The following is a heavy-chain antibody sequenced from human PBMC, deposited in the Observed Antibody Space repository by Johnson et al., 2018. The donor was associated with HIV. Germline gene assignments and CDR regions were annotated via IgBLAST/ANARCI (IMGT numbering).Heavy chain of an antibody. D-gene: IGHD6-13*01. J-gene: IGHJ3*02. V-gene: IGHV3-30-3*02. CDR1: GFTFSSYA. Sequence: QEQLVESGGGVVQPGRSLRLSCAASGFTFSSYAMHWVRRAPGKGLEWVAVISYDGSNKYYADSVKGRFTISRDNSKNTLYLQMNSLRAEDTAVYYCAKHNGLDSSWPFDAFDIWGQGTMVTVSS. CDR2: ISYDGSNK. CDR3: AKHNGLDSSWPFDAFDI.